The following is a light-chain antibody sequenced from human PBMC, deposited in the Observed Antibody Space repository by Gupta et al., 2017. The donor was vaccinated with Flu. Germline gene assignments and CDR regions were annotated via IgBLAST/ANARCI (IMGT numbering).Light chain of an antibody. CDR3: LLYNGGVCV. V-gene: IGLV7-43*01. J-gene: IGLJ3*02. CDR1: TGTVTTTYY. CDR2: STN. Sequence: QTVVTQEPSLTVSPGGTVTLTCASSTGTVTTTYYPNWFQVKPGQALRALIYSTNNRHSWTPARFSGAILAANAALTLSGVQPEDESYYYCLLYNGGVCVCGGGTKMT.